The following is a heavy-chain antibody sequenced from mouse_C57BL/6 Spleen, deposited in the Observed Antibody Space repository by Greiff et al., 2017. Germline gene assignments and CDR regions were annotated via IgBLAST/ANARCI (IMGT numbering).Heavy chain of an antibody. Sequence: VQLQQSGPELVKPGASVKISCKASGYTFTDYYMNWVKQSHGKSLEWIGDINPNNGGTSYNQKFKGKATLTVDKSSSTAYMELRSLTSEDSAGYYCARPDYYGSSFDYWGQGTTLTVSS. CDR2: INPNNGGT. J-gene: IGHJ2*01. D-gene: IGHD1-1*01. CDR1: GYTFTDYY. V-gene: IGHV1-26*01. CDR3: ARPDYYGSSFDY.